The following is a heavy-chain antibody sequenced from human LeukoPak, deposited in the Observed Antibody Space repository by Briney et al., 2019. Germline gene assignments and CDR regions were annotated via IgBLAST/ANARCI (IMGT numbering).Heavy chain of an antibody. D-gene: IGHD5-12*01. CDR3: AREGASGYDYEYNWFDP. J-gene: IGHJ5*02. CDR2: INPNSGGT. Sequence: ASVKVSCKASGYTFTGYYMHWVRQAPGQGLEWMGWINPNSGGTNYAQKFRGRVTMTRDTSISTAYMELSRLRSDDTAVYYCAREGASGYDYEYNWFDPWGQGTLVTVSS. V-gene: IGHV1-2*02. CDR1: GYTFTGYY.